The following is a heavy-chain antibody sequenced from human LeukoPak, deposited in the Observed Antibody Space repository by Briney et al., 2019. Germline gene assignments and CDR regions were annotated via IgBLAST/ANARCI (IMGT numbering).Heavy chain of an antibody. V-gene: IGHV4-59*01. CDR2: IYYSGST. CDR1: GGSISSYY. D-gene: IGHD6-19*01. CDR3: ARGIAVAGHFDY. Sequence: SETLSLTCTVSGGSISSYYWSWIRQPPGKGLEWIGYIYYSGSTNYNPSLKSRVSISVDTSKNQFSLKLSSVTAADTAVYYCARGIAVAGHFDYWGQGTLVTVS. J-gene: IGHJ4*02.